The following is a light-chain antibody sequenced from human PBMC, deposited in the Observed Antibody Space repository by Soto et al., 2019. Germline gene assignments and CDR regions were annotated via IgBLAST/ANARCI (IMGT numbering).Light chain of an antibody. CDR3: SSYTTSSTVV. CDR1: SSDVGGYNF. CDR2: EVS. J-gene: IGLJ1*01. Sequence: QSVLTQPASVFGSPGQSITISCTGTSSDVGGYNFVSWYQQHPGKAPKLMIYEVSNRPSGVSNRFSGSKSGNTASLTISGLQPEDEADYYCSSYTTSSTVVFGNGTKVT. V-gene: IGLV2-14*03.